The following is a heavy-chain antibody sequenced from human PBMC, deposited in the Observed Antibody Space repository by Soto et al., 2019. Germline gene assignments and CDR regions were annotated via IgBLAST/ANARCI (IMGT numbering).Heavy chain of an antibody. Sequence: SETLSLTCTVSGGSISSSSYYWGWIRQPPGKGLEWIGSIYYSGSTYYNPSLKSRVTISVDTSKNQFSLKLSSVTAADTAVYYCASGAYYYDSSGYYPFDYWGQGTQVTVSS. CDR1: GGSISSSSYY. D-gene: IGHD3-22*01. V-gene: IGHV4-39*01. CDR2: IYYSGST. J-gene: IGHJ4*02. CDR3: ASGAYYYDSSGYYPFDY.